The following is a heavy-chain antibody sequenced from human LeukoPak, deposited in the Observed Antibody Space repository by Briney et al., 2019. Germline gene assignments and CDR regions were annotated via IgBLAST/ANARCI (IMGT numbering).Heavy chain of an antibody. CDR3: SSPRRSSGWYDFDY. D-gene: IGHD6-19*01. J-gene: IGHJ4*02. CDR2: IRSGGTT. CDR1: GFTFGDYV. Sequence: RSLRLSCTASGFTFGDYVMNWVRQAPGKGLEWVGFIRSGGTTEYAASVKGRFIISRDDSKSIAYLQMNSLKTEDTAVHYCSSPRRSSGWYDFDYWGQGTLVTVSS. V-gene: IGHV3-49*04.